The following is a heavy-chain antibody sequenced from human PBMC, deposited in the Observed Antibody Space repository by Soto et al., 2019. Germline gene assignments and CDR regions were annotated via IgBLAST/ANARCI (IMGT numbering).Heavy chain of an antibody. V-gene: IGHV1-3*01. CDR2: INAGNGKR. D-gene: IGHD6-19*01. CDR3: AREKWGSGSRWLPP. CDR1: GYTFTNYA. J-gene: IGHJ5*02. Sequence: ASVKVSCKASGYTFTNYAIHWVRQAPGQRLEWMGWINAGNGKRKYSQKFQGRVTITRDTSATTAHMELSSLRSEDTAVYYCAREKWGSGSRWLPPWGQGPLVPVSS.